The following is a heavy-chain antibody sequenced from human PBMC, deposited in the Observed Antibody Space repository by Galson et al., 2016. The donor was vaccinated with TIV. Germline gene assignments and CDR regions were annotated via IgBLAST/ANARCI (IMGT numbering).Heavy chain of an antibody. D-gene: IGHD3-3*01. Sequence: SLRLSCAASGFAFNTWAMSWVRQAPGKGLEWVAVLWHDGKKKYYADSVNGRFTISRDHARNTLHLQMNGLRAEESAVYYCARDKMTTTIFGSGFDPWGQGTLVTVSS. CDR3: ARDKMTTTIFGSGFDP. V-gene: IGHV3-33*07. CDR1: GFAFNTWA. CDR2: LWHDGKKK. J-gene: IGHJ5*02.